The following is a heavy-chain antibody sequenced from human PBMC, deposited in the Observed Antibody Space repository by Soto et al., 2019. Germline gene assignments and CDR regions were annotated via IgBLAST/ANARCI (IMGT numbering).Heavy chain of an antibody. CDR1: GGSFSGYY. V-gene: IGHV4-34*01. D-gene: IGHD6-19*01. CDR2: INHSGST. Sequence: SETLSLTCAVYGGSFSGYYWSWIRQPPGKGLEWIGEINHSGSTNYNPSLKSRVTISVDTSKNQFSLKLSSVTAADTAVYYCARSRGPLKWLPNPIDYCGQGTLVTVSS. CDR3: ARSRGPLKWLPNPIDY. J-gene: IGHJ4*02.